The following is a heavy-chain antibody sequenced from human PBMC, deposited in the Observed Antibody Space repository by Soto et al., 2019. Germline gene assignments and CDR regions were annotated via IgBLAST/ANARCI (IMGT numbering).Heavy chain of an antibody. CDR1: GGSISSYY. CDR2: IYYSGST. CDR3: ARQGGIVVVPAAAPYNWFDP. J-gene: IGHJ5*02. D-gene: IGHD2-2*01. Sequence: QVQLQESGPGLVKPSETLSLTCTVSGGSISSYYWSWIRQPPGKGLEWIGYIYYSGSTNYNPSLKSRVTISVDTSKNQFSLKLSSVTAADTAVYYCARQGGIVVVPAAAPYNWFDPWGQGTLVTVSS. V-gene: IGHV4-59*08.